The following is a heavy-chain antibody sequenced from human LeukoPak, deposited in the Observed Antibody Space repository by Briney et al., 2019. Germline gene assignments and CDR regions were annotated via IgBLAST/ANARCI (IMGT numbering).Heavy chain of an antibody. D-gene: IGHD3-10*01. CDR3: ATGSGSYPNDY. Sequence: GGSLRLSCAASGFTFSSYGMSWVRQAPGKGLEWVSLISWDGGSTYYADSVKGRFTISRDNSKNSLYLQMNSLRTEDTALYYCATGSGSYPNDYWGQGTLVTVSS. V-gene: IGHV3-43*02. CDR2: ISWDGGST. CDR1: GFTFSSYG. J-gene: IGHJ4*02.